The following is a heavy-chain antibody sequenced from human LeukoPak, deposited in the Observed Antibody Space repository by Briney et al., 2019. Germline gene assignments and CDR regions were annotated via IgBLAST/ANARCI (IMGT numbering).Heavy chain of an antibody. J-gene: IGHJ2*01. CDR2: IYYSGST. V-gene: IGHV4-34*01. CDR1: GGSFSGYY. Sequence: SETLSLTCAVYGGSFSGYYWSWIRQPPGKGLEWIGSIYYSGSTYYNPSLKSRVTISVDTSKNQFSLKLSSVTAADTAVYYCARVYYSNSYDYWYFDLWGRGTLVTVSS. D-gene: IGHD6-13*01. CDR3: ARVYYSNSYDYWYFDL.